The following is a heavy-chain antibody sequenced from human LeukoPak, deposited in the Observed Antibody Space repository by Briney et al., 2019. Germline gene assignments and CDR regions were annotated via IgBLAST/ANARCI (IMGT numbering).Heavy chain of an antibody. V-gene: IGHV3-30*03. CDR2: ISHDGSNK. Sequence: GGSLRLSCAASGFRLNTYGRHWVRQAPGKGLEWVAVISHDGSNKYYAESVKGRFSISRDNSKNTLYLQMNILRAEDTSVYDSARDVGSSGSSIASWGRGPLVTVSS. D-gene: IGHD6-19*01. CDR1: GFRLNTYG. J-gene: IGHJ4*02. CDR3: ARDVGSSGSSIAS.